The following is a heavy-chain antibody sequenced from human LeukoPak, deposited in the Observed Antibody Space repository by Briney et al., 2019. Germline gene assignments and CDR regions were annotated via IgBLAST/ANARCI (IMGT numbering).Heavy chain of an antibody. CDR1: GGSISSYY. D-gene: IGHD3-22*01. J-gene: IGHJ4*02. CDR3: ARVYDSSGYPGY. V-gene: IGHV4-59*12. CDR2: IYYSGST. Sequence: SETLSLTCTVSGGSISSYYWSWIRQPPGKGLEWIGYIYYSGSTNYNPSLKSRVTISVDTSKNQFSLKLSSVTAADTAVYYCARVYDSSGYPGYWGQGTLVTVSS.